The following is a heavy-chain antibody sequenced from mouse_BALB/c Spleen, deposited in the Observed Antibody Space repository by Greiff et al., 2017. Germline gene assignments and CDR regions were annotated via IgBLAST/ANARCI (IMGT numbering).Heavy chain of an antibody. Sequence: QVQLKESGPGLVAPSQSLSITCTVSGFSLTSYDISWIRQPPGKGLEWLGVIWTGGGTNYNSAFMSRLSISKDNSKSQVFLKMNSLQTDDTAIYYCVRDRGGYFDYWGQGTTLTVSS. CDR3: VRDRGGYFDY. J-gene: IGHJ2*01. CDR2: IWTGGGT. V-gene: IGHV2-9-2*01. D-gene: IGHD3-1*01. CDR1: GFSLTSYD.